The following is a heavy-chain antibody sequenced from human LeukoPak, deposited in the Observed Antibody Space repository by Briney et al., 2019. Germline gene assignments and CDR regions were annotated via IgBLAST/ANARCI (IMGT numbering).Heavy chain of an antibody. V-gene: IGHV3-33*01. CDR2: IWYDGSNK. CDR1: GFTFSSYG. D-gene: IGHD3-22*01. J-gene: IGHJ4*02. Sequence: GGSLRLSCAASGFTFSSYGMHWVRQAPGKGLEWVAVIWYDGSNKYYADSVKGRFTISRDNSKNSLYLRMNSLRAEDTAVYYCARGSYYYDSSGYLDYWGQGTLVTVSS. CDR3: ARGSYYYDSSGYLDY.